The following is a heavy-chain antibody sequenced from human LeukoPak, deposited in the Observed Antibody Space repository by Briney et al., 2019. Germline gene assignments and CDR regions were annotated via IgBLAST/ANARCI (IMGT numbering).Heavy chain of an antibody. CDR2: IYYSGST. V-gene: IGHV4-59*01. CDR3: ARRGSGWHA. D-gene: IGHD6-19*01. CDR1: GGSINSYY. J-gene: IGHJ5*02. Sequence: SETLSLTCTVSGGSINSYYWSWIRQPPGKGLEWIGYIYYSGSTNYNPSLKSRVTISVDTSKNQFSLKLSSVTAADTAVYYCARRGSGWHAWGQGNLVTVS.